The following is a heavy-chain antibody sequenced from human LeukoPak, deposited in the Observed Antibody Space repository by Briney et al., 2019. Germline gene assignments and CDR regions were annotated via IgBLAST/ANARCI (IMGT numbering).Heavy chain of an antibody. CDR3: ARVSDTSMVTPGLDS. CDR2: VSTSNGDT. Sequence: ASVKVSCKTSGYNFNRYAITWVRQAPGQGLEWMGWVSTSNGDTNYADTFQGRVTMTTDSVTKTAYLELRRLRSGDTAIYFCARVSDTSMVTPGLDSWGQGTLVTVYS. D-gene: IGHD5-18*01. V-gene: IGHV1-18*01. J-gene: IGHJ4*02. CDR1: GYNFNRYA.